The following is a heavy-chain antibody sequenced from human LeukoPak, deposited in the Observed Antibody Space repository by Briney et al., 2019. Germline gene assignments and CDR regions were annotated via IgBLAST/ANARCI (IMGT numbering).Heavy chain of an antibody. D-gene: IGHD6-13*01. CDR1: VDSISSGGYF. Sequence: SEPLSLTCAVSVDSISSGGYFGRWIRQQPGEVLWWIGYIYHCGGTCYNPSLKSRVPLSVDRSKKQFSLKLSSVTAADTAAYYCARGGIAAAGIWFDPWGQGTLVTVSS. J-gene: IGHJ5*02. CDR3: ARGGIAAAGIWFDP. CDR2: IYHCGGT. V-gene: IGHV4-30-2*01.